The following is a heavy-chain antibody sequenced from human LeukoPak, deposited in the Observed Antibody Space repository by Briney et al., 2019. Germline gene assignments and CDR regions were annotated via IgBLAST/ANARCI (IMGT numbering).Heavy chain of an antibody. V-gene: IGHV5-51*01. CDR2: IYPGDSNV. J-gene: IGHJ3*02. CDR3: ARLNGGANLLGDSLDI. D-gene: IGHD4/OR15-4a*01. CDR1: GYSFPIHW. Sequence: GESLKISCKGSGYSFPIHWIAWVRQMPGKGLEWMGIIYPGDSNVRYSPSFQGQVTISADKSVTTAYLQWSSLKASDTAMYFCARLNGGANLLGDSLDIWGQGTMVTVSS.